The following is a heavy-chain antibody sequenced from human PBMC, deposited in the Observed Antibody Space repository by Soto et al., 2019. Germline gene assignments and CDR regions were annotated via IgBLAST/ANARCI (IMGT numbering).Heavy chain of an antibody. V-gene: IGHV4-59*01. J-gene: IGHJ4*02. Sequence: QVQLQESGPGLVKPSETLSLTCTVSGGSISSYYWSWIRQPPGKGLEWIGYIYYSGSTNYNPSLKSRVTISVDTSKNQFSLKLSSVTAADTAVYYCARVGDDFWSGYRVFDYWGQGTLVTVSS. CDR1: GGSISSYY. CDR2: IYYSGST. D-gene: IGHD3-3*01. CDR3: ARVGDDFWSGYRVFDY.